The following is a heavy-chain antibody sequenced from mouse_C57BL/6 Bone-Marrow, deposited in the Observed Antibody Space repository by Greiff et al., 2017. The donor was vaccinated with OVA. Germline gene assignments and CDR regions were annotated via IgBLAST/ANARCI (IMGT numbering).Heavy chain of an antibody. J-gene: IGHJ2*01. CDR3: ARHRPYYYSVFDY. CDR2: ISSGGSYT. D-gene: IGHD1-1*01. CDR1: GFTFSSYG. Sequence: EVQLVESGGDLVKPGGSLKLSCAASGFTFSSYGMSWVRQTPDKRLEWVGTISSGGSYTYYPDSVKGRFTISRDNAKNTLYLQMSSLKSEDTAMYYCARHRPYYYSVFDYWGQGTTLTVSS. V-gene: IGHV5-6*01.